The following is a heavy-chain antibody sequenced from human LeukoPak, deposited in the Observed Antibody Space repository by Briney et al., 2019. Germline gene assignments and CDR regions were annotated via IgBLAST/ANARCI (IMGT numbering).Heavy chain of an antibody. CDR1: GYTLTELS. CDR2: ISAYNGNT. J-gene: IGHJ4*02. D-gene: IGHD3-22*01. V-gene: IGHV1-18*01. CDR3: ARGMNRYYDSSGYY. Sequence: ASVKVSCKVSGYTLTELSMHWVRQAPGKGLEWVGWISAYNGNTNYAQKLQGRVTMTTDTSTSTAYMELRSLRSDDTAVYYCARGMNRYYDSSGYYWGQGTLVTVSS.